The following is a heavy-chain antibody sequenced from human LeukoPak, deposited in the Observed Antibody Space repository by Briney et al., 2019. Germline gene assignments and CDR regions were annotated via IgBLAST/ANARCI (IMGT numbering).Heavy chain of an antibody. D-gene: IGHD3-3*01. Sequence: GESLKISCKGSGYSFTSYWISWVRQMPGKGLEWMGRIDPSDSYTNYSPSFQGHVTISADKSISTAYLQWSSLKASDTAMYYCARHLKRREWLSISHPHEPTDYWGQGTLVTVSS. J-gene: IGHJ4*02. V-gene: IGHV5-10-1*01. CDR3: ARHLKRREWLSISHPHEPTDY. CDR2: IDPSDSYT. CDR1: GYSFTSYW.